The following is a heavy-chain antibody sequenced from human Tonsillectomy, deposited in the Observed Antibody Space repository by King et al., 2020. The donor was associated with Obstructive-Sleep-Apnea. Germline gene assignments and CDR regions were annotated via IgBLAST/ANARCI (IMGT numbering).Heavy chain of an antibody. CDR1: GDSMSSYY. V-gene: IGHV4-59*01. Sequence: QLQESGPRLVKPSETLSLTCTVSGDSMSSYYWSWIRQPPGKGLEWIGYISYTGSSNHNPSLSNRVTISLDTSKSQFSLWLYSVTAADTAVYFCARLWVHNWTDASWFDPWGQGTLVTVSS. J-gene: IGHJ5*02. D-gene: IGHD1-20*01. CDR2: ISYTGSS. CDR3: ARLWVHNWTDASWFDP.